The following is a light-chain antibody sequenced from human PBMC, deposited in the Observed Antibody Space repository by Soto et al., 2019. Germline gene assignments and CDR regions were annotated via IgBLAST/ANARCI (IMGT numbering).Light chain of an antibody. CDR1: QGISLY. J-gene: IGKJ1*01. Sequence: DIQMTQSPSSLSASAGDTVTITCRASQGISLYLAWYQQRAGKGPKLLIHTASILQSGVSSRFSAGGSGTDFTLTISSLQPEDVATYYCQKYDRVPWTFGRGTKVEIK. CDR3: QKYDRVPWT. V-gene: IGKV1-27*01. CDR2: TAS.